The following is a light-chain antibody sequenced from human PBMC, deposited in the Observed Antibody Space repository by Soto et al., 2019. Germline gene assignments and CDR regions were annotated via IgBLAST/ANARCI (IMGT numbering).Light chain of an antibody. Sequence: EIVLTQSPGTLSLSPGERATLSCRASQSVSSYLAWYQQKPGQAPRLLIYDASNRATGIPARFSGSGSGTDVTLTISSLEPEDFAVYYWQQRSNWPPYTFGQGTKLEIK. CDR1: QSVSSY. V-gene: IGKV3-11*01. CDR2: DAS. CDR3: QQRSNWPPYT. J-gene: IGKJ2*01.